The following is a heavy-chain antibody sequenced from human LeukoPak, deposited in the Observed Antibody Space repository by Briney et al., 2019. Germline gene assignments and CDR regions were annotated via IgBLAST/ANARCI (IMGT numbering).Heavy chain of an antibody. V-gene: IGHV3-48*03. Sequence: GGSLRLSCAASGFTFSSYEMNWVRQAPGKGLEWVSYISSSGSTIYYADSVKGRFTISRDNAKNSLYLQMNSLRAEDTAVYYCARDHEVAGPYYFDYWGQGTLVTVSS. CDR3: ARDHEVAGPYYFDY. CDR1: GFTFSSYE. J-gene: IGHJ4*02. CDR2: ISSSGSTI. D-gene: IGHD6-19*01.